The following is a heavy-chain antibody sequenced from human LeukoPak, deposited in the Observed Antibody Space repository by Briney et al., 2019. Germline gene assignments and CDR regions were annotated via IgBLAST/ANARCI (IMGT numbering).Heavy chain of an antibody. Sequence: GGSLRLSCAASGFTFSSYAMSWVRQAPGKGLEWVSTIRNSGVSTYYADSVKGRFTISRDNSKSTLYLQMNSLRAEDTAVYYCAKRWPLDYWGQGTLVTVSS. CDR1: GFTFSSYA. CDR2: IRNSGVST. D-gene: IGHD5-24*01. CDR3: AKRWPLDY. V-gene: IGHV3-23*01. J-gene: IGHJ4*02.